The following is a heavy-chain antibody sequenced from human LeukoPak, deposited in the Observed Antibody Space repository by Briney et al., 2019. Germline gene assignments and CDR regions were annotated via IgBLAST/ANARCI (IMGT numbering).Heavy chain of an antibody. CDR1: GFTFSSYW. Sequence: GGSLRLSGAASGFTFSSYWMSWVRKAPGKGLEWVANIKQDGSEKYYVDSVKGRFTISRDNAKNSVYLQMNSLRADDTAVYYCARESGGWYFDYWGQGTLVTVSS. CDR3: ARESGGWYFDY. D-gene: IGHD6-19*01. V-gene: IGHV3-7*01. CDR2: IKQDGSEK. J-gene: IGHJ4*02.